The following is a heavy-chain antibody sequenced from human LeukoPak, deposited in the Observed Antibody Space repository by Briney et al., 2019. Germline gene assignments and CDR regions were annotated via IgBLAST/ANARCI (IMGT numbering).Heavy chain of an antibody. V-gene: IGHV3-7*03. CDR3: ARLREYYGDPHYFDY. CDR2: IKQDGSEK. D-gene: IGHD4-17*01. Sequence: LAGGSLRLSCAASGFTFSSYWMSWVRQAPGKGLEWVANIKQDGSEKYYVDSVKGRFTTSRDNAKNSLYLQMNSLGAEDTAVYYCARLREYYGDPHYFDYWGQGTLVTVSS. J-gene: IGHJ4*02. CDR1: GFTFSSYW.